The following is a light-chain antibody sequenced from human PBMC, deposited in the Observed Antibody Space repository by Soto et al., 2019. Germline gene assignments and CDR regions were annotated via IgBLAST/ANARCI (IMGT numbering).Light chain of an antibody. Sequence: QSALTQPPSASGSPGQSVTISCTGTSSDVGGYNYVSWYQHHPGKAPKLMIYDVSKRPSGVPDRFSGSKSGNTASLTVSGLQAEDEADYYCSSYAGSNNYVFVTGTMVTVL. CDR2: DVS. V-gene: IGLV2-8*01. J-gene: IGLJ1*01. CDR1: SSDVGGYNY. CDR3: SSYAGSNNYV.